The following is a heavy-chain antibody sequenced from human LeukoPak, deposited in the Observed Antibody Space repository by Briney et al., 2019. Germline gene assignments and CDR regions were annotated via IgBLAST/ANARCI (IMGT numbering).Heavy chain of an antibody. D-gene: IGHD4-17*01. Sequence: GGSLRLSCAASGFTFSSYSMNWVRQAPGKGLEWVSYISSSTSTIYYADSVRGRFTISRDNSKNTLYLQMSSLRAEDTAIYYCAHPSTPDYGGLDYWGQGTLVTVSS. CDR2: ISSSTSTI. J-gene: IGHJ4*02. V-gene: IGHV3-48*04. CDR3: AHPSTPDYGGLDY. CDR1: GFTFSSYS.